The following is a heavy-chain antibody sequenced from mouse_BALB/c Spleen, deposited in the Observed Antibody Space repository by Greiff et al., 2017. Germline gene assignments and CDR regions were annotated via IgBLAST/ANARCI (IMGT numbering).Heavy chain of an antibody. J-gene: IGHJ4*01. V-gene: IGHV5-4*02. Sequence: DVHLVESGGGLVKPGGSLKLSCAASGFTFSDYYMYWVRRTPEKRLEWVATISDGGSYTYYPDSVKGRFTISRDNAKNNLYLQMSSLKSEDTAMYYCARREDYAMDYWGQGTSVTVSS. CDR1: GFTFSDYY. CDR2: ISDGGSYT. CDR3: ARREDYAMDY.